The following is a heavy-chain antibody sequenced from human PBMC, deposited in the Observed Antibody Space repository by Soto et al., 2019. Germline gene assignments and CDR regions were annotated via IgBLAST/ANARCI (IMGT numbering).Heavy chain of an antibody. CDR3: ARGPYDYDFWSGYYHYYYYGMDV. J-gene: IGHJ6*02. CDR2: IYYSGST. D-gene: IGHD3-3*01. V-gene: IGHV4-59*01. Sequence: SETLSLTCTVSGGSISSYYWSWIRQPPGKGLEWIGYIYYSGSTNYNPSLKSRVTISVDTSKNQFSLKLSSVTAADTAVYYCARGPYDYDFWSGYYHYYYYGMDVWGQGTTVTVS. CDR1: GGSISSYY.